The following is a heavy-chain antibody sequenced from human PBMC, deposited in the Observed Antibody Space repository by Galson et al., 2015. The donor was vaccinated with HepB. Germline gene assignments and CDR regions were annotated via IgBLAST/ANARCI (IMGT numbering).Heavy chain of an antibody. D-gene: IGHD3-10*01. V-gene: IGHV4-34*01. Sequence: ETLSLTCAVYGGSFSGYYWTWIRQPPGKGLEWIGEITPSGSTNYNPSLKSRVTMSVDTSKKQISLKLSSVTAADTAVYYCARGGSETVLKGIFDYWGQGTLVTVSS. CDR1: GGSFSGYY. CDR2: ITPSGST. CDR3: ARGGSETVLKGIFDY. J-gene: IGHJ4*02.